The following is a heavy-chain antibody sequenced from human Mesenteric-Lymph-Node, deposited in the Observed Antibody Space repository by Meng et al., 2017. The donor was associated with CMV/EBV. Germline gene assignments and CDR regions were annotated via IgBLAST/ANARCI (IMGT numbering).Heavy chain of an antibody. D-gene: IGHD6-6*01. CDR1: GGTFSTDA. CDR2: TSPSGTST. Sequence: ASVKVSCKAPGGTFSTDAISWVRQAPGQGLEWMAITSPSGTSTTYAQEFQGRVTVTRDTSTSTLYMDLGSLRSEDTAVYYCARDNSDSSSSWWFDPWGQGTLVTVSS. CDR3: ARDNSDSSSSWWFDP. V-gene: IGHV1-46*01. J-gene: IGHJ5*02.